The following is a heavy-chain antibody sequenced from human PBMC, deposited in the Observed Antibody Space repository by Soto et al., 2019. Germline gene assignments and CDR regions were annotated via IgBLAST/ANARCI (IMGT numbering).Heavy chain of an antibody. CDR3: ARDSVSRYYYDSSGWIGGSNHFDY. CDR2: ISSSSSYI. CDR1: GLTFSSYS. D-gene: IGHD3-22*01. V-gene: IGHV3-21*01. J-gene: IGHJ4*02. Sequence: NPGGSLRLSCAASGLTFSSYSMNWVRQAPGKGLGWVSSISSSSSYIYYADSVKGRFTISRDNAKNSLYLQMNSLRAEDTAVYYCARDSVSRYYYDSSGWIGGSNHFDYWGQGTLVTVSS.